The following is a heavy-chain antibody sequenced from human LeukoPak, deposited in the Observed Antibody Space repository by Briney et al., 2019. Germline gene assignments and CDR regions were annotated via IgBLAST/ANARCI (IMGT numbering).Heavy chain of an antibody. J-gene: IGHJ6*03. V-gene: IGHV3-21*01. D-gene: IGHD5-24*01. CDR1: KFTFSSYS. CDR2: INSYSSYI. CDR3: ARDEEMATIFGEYYYYYYYMDV. Sequence: PGGSLRLSCAASKFTFSSYSMNWVRQAPGKGLEWVSSINSYSSYIYYADSVKGRFTISRDNAKNSLYLQMNSLRAEDTAVYYCARDEEMATIFGEYYYYYYYMDVWGKGTTVTVSS.